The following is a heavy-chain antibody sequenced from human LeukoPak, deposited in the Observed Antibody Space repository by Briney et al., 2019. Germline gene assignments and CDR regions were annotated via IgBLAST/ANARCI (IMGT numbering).Heavy chain of an antibody. Sequence: GASVKVSCKASGYTFTSYYMHWVRQAPGQGLEWMGIINPSGGSTSYAQKFQGRVTMTRDMSTSTVYMELSSLRPEDPAVYYCARAPYYDILPGYYGSDAFDIWGQGPMVTVSS. D-gene: IGHD3-9*01. CDR1: GYTFTSYY. CDR3: ARAPYYDILPGYYGSDAFDI. V-gene: IGHV1-46*01. J-gene: IGHJ3*02. CDR2: INPSGGST.